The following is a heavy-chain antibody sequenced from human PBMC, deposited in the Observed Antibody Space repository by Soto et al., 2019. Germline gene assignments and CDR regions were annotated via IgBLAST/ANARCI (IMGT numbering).Heavy chain of an antibody. J-gene: IGHJ3*02. CDR2: IWYDGSNK. V-gene: IGHV3-33*01. D-gene: IGHD5-12*01. CDR3: ARGGNSGYDFAFDI. CDR1: GFTFSSYG. Sequence: QVQLVESGGGVVQPGRSLRLSCAASGFTFSSYGMHWVRQAPGKGLEWVAVIWYDGSNKYYADSVKGRFTISRDNSKNTLYLQMNSRRAEDTAVYYCARGGNSGYDFAFDIWGQGTMVTVSS.